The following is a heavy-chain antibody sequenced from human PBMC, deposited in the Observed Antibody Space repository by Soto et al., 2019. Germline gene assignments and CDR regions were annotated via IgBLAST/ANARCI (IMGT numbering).Heavy chain of an antibody. Sequence: GGSLRLSCAASGFTFSSYGMHWVRQAPGKGLEWVAVIWYDGSNKYYADSVKGRFTISRDNSKNTLYLQVNSLRAEDTAVYYCARDRLDYGDSEYYFDYWGQGTLVTVS. D-gene: IGHD4-17*01. V-gene: IGHV3-33*01. J-gene: IGHJ4*02. CDR3: ARDRLDYGDSEYYFDY. CDR2: IWYDGSNK. CDR1: GFTFSSYG.